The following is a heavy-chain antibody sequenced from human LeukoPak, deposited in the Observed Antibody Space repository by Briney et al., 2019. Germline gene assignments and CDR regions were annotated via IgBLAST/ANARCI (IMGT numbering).Heavy chain of an antibody. J-gene: IGHJ5*02. CDR3: ARGGNGDYGDQNWFDP. D-gene: IGHD4-17*01. CDR1: VGTFSSYA. V-gene: IGHV1-69*13. CDR2: SIPIFGTA. Sequence: ASVKVSCKASVGTFSSYAISWVRQAPGQGLEWMGGSIPIFGTANYAQKFQGRVTITADESTSTDYMELSSLSSEDTAVYYCARGGNGDYGDQNWFDPWGQGTMVTVSS.